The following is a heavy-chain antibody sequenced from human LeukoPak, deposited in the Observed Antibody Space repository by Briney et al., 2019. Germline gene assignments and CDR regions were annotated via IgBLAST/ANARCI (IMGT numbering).Heavy chain of an antibody. J-gene: IGHJ2*01. V-gene: IGHV3-11*04. CDR1: GFTFSDYY. D-gene: IGHD4-17*01. Sequence: PGGSLRLSCAASGFTFSDYYMSWIRQAPGKGLEWVSYISSSGSSIYYADSVKGRFTISRDNAKSSLYLQMNSLTAEDTAAYYCARVPSHHTDNWYFDLWGRGTLVTVSS. CDR3: ARVPSHHTDNWYFDL. CDR2: ISSSGSSI.